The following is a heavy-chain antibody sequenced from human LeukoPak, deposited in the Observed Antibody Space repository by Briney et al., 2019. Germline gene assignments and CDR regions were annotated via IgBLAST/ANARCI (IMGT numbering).Heavy chain of an antibody. CDR2: IRYDGRNK. Sequence: GGSLRLSCAASGFTFSTYGMHWVRQAPGKGLEWVAFIRYDGRNKYYADSVKGRFTISRDNSKNTLYLQMNSLRAEDTAVYYCASVGPRGAFDIWGQGTMVTVSS. J-gene: IGHJ3*02. CDR3: ASVGPRGAFDI. CDR1: GFTFSTYG. V-gene: IGHV3-30*02. D-gene: IGHD5/OR15-5a*01.